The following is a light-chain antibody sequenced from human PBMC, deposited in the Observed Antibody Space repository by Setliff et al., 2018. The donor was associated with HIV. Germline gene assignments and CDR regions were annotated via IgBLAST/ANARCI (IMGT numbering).Light chain of an antibody. J-gene: IGLJ1*01. CDR1: ASDIGNYKY. V-gene: IGLV2-11*01. CDR3: CSYAGTYTSLYV. CDR2: DVS. Sequence: QSVLTQPRSVSGSPGQSVTISCTGTASDIGNYKYVSWYQQHPEKAPKLILHDVSQRPSGVPDRFSGSKSGNTASLTISGLQAEDEGDYYCCSYAGTYTSLYVFGTGTKVTVL.